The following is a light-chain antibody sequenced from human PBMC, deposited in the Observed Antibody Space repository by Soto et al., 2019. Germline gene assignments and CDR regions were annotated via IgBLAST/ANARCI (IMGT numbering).Light chain of an antibody. CDR3: MQGTHWPPYT. J-gene: IGKJ2*01. CDR1: QSLAYSDGNTY. Sequence: DVVMTQSPLSLPVTLGQPASISCRSSQSLAYSDGNTYLNWFQQRPGQSPRRLIYKVSNRDSGVPDRCSGSGSGIDLTLKISRVEAEDVGVSYCMQGTHWPPYTFGQGTKLEIK. CDR2: KVS. V-gene: IGKV2-30*01.